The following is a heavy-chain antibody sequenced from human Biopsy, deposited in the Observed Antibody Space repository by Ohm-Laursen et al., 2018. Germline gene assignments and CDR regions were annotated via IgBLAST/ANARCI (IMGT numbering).Heavy chain of an antibody. Sequence: SLVKVSCKSSRVTFSSYAVSWVRQAPGQGLEWMGGIIPMFGTTNYAQKFQGRLSITADKSTTAAYLELSGLRSEDTAVYYCASHVTYNFNGGLDYWGHGTLVTVSS. CDR2: IIPMFGTT. V-gene: IGHV1-69*06. CDR1: RVTFSSYA. J-gene: IGHJ4*01. CDR3: ASHVTYNFNGGLDY. D-gene: IGHD1-14*01.